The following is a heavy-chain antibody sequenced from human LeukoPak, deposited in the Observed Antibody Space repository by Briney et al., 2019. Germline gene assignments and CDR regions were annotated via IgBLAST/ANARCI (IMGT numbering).Heavy chain of an antibody. D-gene: IGHD1-26*01. Sequence: SETLSLTCTVSGGSITSCYWSWIRQPPGKGLEWIGYIYYSGSTNYNPSLKSRVTISVDTSKNQFSLKLSSVTAADTAVYYCARGGGVGYYYYYMDVWGKGTTVTISS. CDR1: GGSITSCY. V-gene: IGHV4-59*01. CDR3: ARGGGVGYYYYYMDV. J-gene: IGHJ6*03. CDR2: IYYSGST.